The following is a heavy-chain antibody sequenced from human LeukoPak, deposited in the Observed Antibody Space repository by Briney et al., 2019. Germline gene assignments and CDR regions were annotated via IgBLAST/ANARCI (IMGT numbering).Heavy chain of an antibody. CDR3: ARDTYCSGGSCDSYAFDI. CDR1: GGSISSYY. V-gene: IGHV4-4*07. Sequence: PSETLSLTCTVSGGSISSYYWSWIRQPAGKGLEWIGGIYTSGSTNYNPSHKSRVTMSVDTSKNQFSLKLSSVTAADMAVYYCARDTYCSGGSCDSYAFDIWGQGTMVTVSS. J-gene: IGHJ3*02. CDR2: IYTSGST. D-gene: IGHD2-15*01.